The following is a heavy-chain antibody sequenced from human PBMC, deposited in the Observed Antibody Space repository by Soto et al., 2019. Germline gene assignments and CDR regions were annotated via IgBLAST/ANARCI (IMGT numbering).Heavy chain of an antibody. CDR2: IYATGTT. D-gene: IGHD1-1*01. J-gene: IGHJ5*02. CDR1: GASISGFY. Sequence: PSETLSLTCTVSGASISGFYWSWIRKSAGKGLEWIGRIYATGTTDYNPSLKSRVLMSVDTSKKQFSLKLRSVTAADAAVYYCVRDGTKTLRDWFDPWGQGISVTVSS. V-gene: IGHV4-4*07. CDR3: VRDGTKTLRDWFDP.